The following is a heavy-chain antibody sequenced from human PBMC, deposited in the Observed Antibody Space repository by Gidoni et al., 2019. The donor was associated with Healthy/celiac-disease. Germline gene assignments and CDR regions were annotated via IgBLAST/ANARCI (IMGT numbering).Heavy chain of an antibody. Sequence: VQLVESGAGLVKPGGSLILSGAASGCTSRSYSMTWVSQAPGKGLEWFASISSSSSYIYYADSVKGRFTISRDNAKNSLYLQMNSLRAEDTAVYYCARDLWPDYYGSGSYYYYYYGMDVWGQGTTVTVSS. D-gene: IGHD3-10*01. CDR1: GCTSRSYS. J-gene: IGHJ6*02. V-gene: IGHV3-21*01. CDR3: ARDLWPDYYGSGSYYYYYYGMDV. CDR2: ISSSSSYI.